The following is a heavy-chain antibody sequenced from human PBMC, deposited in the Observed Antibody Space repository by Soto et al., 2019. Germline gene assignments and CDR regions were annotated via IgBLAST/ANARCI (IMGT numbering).Heavy chain of an antibody. CDR3: AASGYGRGYFDY. D-gene: IGHD5-12*01. V-gene: IGHV3-11*01. Sequence: GGSLRLSCAASGFSFSDYYMNWIPQAPGKGLEWVSYISNSGRTIYYADSVKGRFTISRDNAKNSLYLQMNSLRAEDTAVYYCAASGYGRGYFDYWGQGALVTVSS. J-gene: IGHJ4*02. CDR1: GFSFSDYY. CDR2: ISNSGRTI.